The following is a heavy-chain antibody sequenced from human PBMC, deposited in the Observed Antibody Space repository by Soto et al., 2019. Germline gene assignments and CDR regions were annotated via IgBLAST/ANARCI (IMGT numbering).Heavy chain of an antibody. Sequence: ASVKVSCKASGYTFTNYAMHWVRQAPGQRLEWMGWINTGKGNTKISQKFQDRITITSDASARTAYMDLSSLRSEDTAMYYCARAGDDCSAAKCYVIDYWGQGTLVTVSS. CDR2: INTGKGNT. J-gene: IGHJ4*02. D-gene: IGHD2-2*01. V-gene: IGHV1-3*04. CDR3: ARAGDDCSAAKCYVIDY. CDR1: GYTFTNYA.